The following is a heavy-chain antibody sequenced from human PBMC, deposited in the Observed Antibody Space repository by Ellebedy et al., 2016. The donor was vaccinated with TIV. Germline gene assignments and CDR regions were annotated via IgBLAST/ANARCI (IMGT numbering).Heavy chain of an antibody. Sequence: SETLSLXCRVSGAYLSSRAYYWGWIRQPPGKGLEWIGHIYYSGPFYNPALQSRVTLSRDTSTNHFSLQLRNVTAADTAVYYCARRGRQQPGLPFDYWGLGTLVTVSS. V-gene: IGHV4-39*02. J-gene: IGHJ4*02. CDR3: ARRGRQQPGLPFDY. CDR1: GAYLSSRAYY. D-gene: IGHD6-13*01. CDR2: IYYSGP.